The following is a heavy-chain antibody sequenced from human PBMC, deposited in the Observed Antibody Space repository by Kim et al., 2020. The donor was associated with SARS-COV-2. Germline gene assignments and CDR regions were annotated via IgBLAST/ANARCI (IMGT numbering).Heavy chain of an antibody. CDR1: GSSIGSGYY. J-gene: IGHJ3*02. V-gene: IGHV4-38-2*02. CDR2: ISHSGHS. Sequence: SETLSLTCTVSGSSIGSGYYWGWIRQPPGRGLEWIGSISHSGHSYYNPSLQSQVTISVDTSKKQFSLKLKSVTAADTAVYYCARKVVSGWYNFDMWGQGRMVTVSS. D-gene: IGHD6-13*01. CDR3: ARKVVSGWYNFDM.